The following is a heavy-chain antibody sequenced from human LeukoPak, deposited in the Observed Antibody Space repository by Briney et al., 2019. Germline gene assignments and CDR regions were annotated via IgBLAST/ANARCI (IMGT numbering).Heavy chain of an antibody. CDR3: ATPPRGYSYGYFY. CDR2: IYYSGST. CDR1: GGSISSYY. V-gene: IGHV4-59*01. Sequence: SETLSLTCTVSGGSISSYYWSWIRQPPGKGLEWIGYIYYSGSTNYNPSPKSRVTISVDTSKNQFSLKLSSVTAADTAVYYCATPPRGYSYGYFYWGQGTLVTVSS. J-gene: IGHJ4*02. D-gene: IGHD5-18*01.